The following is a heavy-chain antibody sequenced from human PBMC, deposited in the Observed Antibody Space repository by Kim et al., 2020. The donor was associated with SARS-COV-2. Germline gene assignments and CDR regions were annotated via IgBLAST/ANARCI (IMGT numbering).Heavy chain of an antibody. V-gene: IGHV3-30-3*01. CDR3: ARDLGNSWLYDFDY. CDR2: ISYDGSNK. D-gene: IGHD5-18*01. J-gene: IGHJ4*02. Sequence: GGSLRLSCAASGFTFSSYAMHWVRQAPGKGLEWVAVISYDGSNKYYADSVKGRFTISRDNSKNTLYLQMNSLRAEDTAVYYCARDLGNSWLYDFDYWGQG. CDR1: GFTFSSYA.